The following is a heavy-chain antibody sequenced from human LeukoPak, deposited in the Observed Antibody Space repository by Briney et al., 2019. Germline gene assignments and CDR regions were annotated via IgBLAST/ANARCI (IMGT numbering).Heavy chain of an antibody. CDR2: IYSSGST. Sequence: SETLSLTRTVSGGSISSYYWSRIRQPAGKGLEWIGRIYSSGSTNYDPSLRSRVTMSVDTSKNQFSPKLSSVTAADTAVHYCARDPNDFGDYGAFDIWGQGTLVTVSS. CDR3: ARDPNDFGDYGAFDI. J-gene: IGHJ3*02. CDR1: GGSISSYY. D-gene: IGHD4-17*01. V-gene: IGHV4-4*07.